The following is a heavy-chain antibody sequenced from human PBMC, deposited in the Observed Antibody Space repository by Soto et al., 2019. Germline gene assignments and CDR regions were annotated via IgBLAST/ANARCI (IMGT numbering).Heavy chain of an antibody. CDR3: TRYRRDEIAGSGHDDAFDI. CDR2: IRSKADSYAT. D-gene: IGHD2-15*01. Sequence: EVQLVESGGGLVQPGGSLKLSCAASGFTFSGSAMHWVRQASGTGLEWVGRIRSKADSYATAYAASVKGRFTISSDDSKNSAYLQMNSLKTEDTAVYYCTRYRRDEIAGSGHDDAFDIWGQGTIVTVSS. J-gene: IGHJ3*02. V-gene: IGHV3-73*02. CDR1: GFTFSGSA.